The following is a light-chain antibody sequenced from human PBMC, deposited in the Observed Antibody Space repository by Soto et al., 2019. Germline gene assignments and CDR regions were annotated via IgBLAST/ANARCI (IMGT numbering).Light chain of an antibody. CDR2: TNI. V-gene: IGLV1-40*01. CDR3: QSYDSSLSAYV. CDR1: SSNIGAGSD. J-gene: IGLJ1*01. Sequence: QSVLTQPPSVSGAPGQRVTVSCTGSSSNIGAGSDVHWYQQLPGTAPKLLIYTNINRPPGVPDRFSGSKSGTSASLAITGLQAEDVADYYCQSYDSSLSAYVFGPGTKLTVL.